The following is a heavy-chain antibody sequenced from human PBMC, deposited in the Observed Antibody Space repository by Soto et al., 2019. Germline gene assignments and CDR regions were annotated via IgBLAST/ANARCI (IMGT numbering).Heavy chain of an antibody. J-gene: IGHJ4*02. CDR2: ISYDGSNK. D-gene: IGHD3-10*01. CDR1: GFTFSSYA. CDR3: ARGSMVRGVPDY. Sequence: QVQLVESGGGVVQPGRSLRLSCAASGFTFSSYAMHWVRQAPGKGLEWVAVISYDGSNKYYADSVKGRFTISRDNSKHTLYLQMNSLRAEDTAVYYCARGSMVRGVPDYWGQGTLVTVSS. V-gene: IGHV3-30-3*01.